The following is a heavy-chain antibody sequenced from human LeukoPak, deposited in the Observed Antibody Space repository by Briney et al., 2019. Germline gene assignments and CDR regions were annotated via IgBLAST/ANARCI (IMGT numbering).Heavy chain of an antibody. V-gene: IGHV1-18*01. CDR1: GYTFTSYG. Sequence: ASVKVSCKASGYTFTSYGISWVRQAPGQGLEWMGWISAYNGNTNYAQKLQGRVTMTTDTSTSTAYMELRSLRSDDTAVYYCASPGTGYSSVWYYFDYWGQGTLVTVSS. CDR3: ASPGTGYSSVWYYFDY. D-gene: IGHD6-19*01. J-gene: IGHJ4*02. CDR2: ISAYNGNT.